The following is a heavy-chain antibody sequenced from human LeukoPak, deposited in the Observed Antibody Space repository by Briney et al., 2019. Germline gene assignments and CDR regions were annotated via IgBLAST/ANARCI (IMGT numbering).Heavy chain of an antibody. J-gene: IGHJ4*02. V-gene: IGHV3-15*01. CDR2: IKGKTDGETT. CDR1: GVTFNNAG. CDR3: TTEGYYVSGIY. Sequence: GGSLRLACAATGVTFNNAGVSGGRQAPGKRLEWVGRIKGKTDGETTDYATPVKGRFIISRDDSKDTLYLQVNSLKTEDTAVYYCTTEGYYVSGIYWGQGTLVTVSS. D-gene: IGHD3-10*01.